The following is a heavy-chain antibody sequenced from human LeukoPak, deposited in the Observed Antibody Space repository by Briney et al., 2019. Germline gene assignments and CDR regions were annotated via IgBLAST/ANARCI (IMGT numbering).Heavy chain of an antibody. CDR3: ARIAAPAYFDY. J-gene: IGHJ4*02. Sequence: SETLSLTCTVSGGSISSSSYYWGWIRQPPGKGLEWIGSIYYSGSTYYNPSLKSRVTISVDTSKNQFSLKLSSVTAADTAVYYCARIAAPAYFDYWGQGTLVTVSS. CDR1: GGSISSSSYY. V-gene: IGHV4-39*07. D-gene: IGHD6-13*01. CDR2: IYYSGST.